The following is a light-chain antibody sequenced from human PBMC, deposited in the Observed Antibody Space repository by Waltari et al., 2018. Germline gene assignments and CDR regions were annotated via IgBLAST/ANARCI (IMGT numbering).Light chain of an antibody. V-gene: IGKV1-33*01. J-gene: IGKJ2*01. CDR1: QYVNKY. CDR3: QQYYSIPYT. CDR2: DTS. Sequence: DVQLTQSPSSLSASVGDSVTITCRASQYVNKYLNWYQHRPGEAPKLLIYDTSNLQAGVPSRFSGSGHGTDFSFTISSLQAEDVAVYYCQQYYSIPYTFGQGTKLEIK.